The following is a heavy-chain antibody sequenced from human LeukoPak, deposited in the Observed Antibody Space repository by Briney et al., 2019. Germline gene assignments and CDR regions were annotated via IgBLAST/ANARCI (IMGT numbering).Heavy chain of an antibody. Sequence: PSETLSLTCTVSGGSISSYYWSWIRQPPGKGLEWIGYIYYSGSTNYNPSLKSRVTISVDTSKNQFSLKLSSVTAADTAVYYCARATQQLGPPYYYYMDVWGKGTTVTVSS. J-gene: IGHJ6*03. D-gene: IGHD6-13*01. CDR1: GGSISSYY. V-gene: IGHV4-59*01. CDR2: IYYSGST. CDR3: ARATQQLGPPYYYYMDV.